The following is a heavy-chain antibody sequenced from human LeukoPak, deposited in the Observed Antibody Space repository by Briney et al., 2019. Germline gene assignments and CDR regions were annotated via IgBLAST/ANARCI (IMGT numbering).Heavy chain of an antibody. CDR2: IRYDGSNK. J-gene: IGHJ4*02. CDR3: AKDGTSQGYIGWRYSGYDFTFDY. Sequence: GGSLRLSCAASGFTFSSYAMHWVRQAPGKGLEWVAFIRYDGSNKYYADSVKGRFTISRDNSKNTLYLQMNSLRAEDTAVYYCAKDGTSQGYIGWRYSGYDFTFDYWGQGTLVTVSS. D-gene: IGHD5-12*01. CDR1: GFTFSSYA. V-gene: IGHV3-30*02.